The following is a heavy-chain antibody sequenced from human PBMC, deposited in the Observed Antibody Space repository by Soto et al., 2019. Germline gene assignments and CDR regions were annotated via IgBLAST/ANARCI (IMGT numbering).Heavy chain of an antibody. J-gene: IGHJ6*03. V-gene: IGHV1-69*02. Sequence: ASVKVSCKASGGTFSSYTISWVRQAPGQGLEWMGRIIPILGIANYAQKFQGRVTITADKSTSTAYMELSSLRSEDTAVYYCARAVVPAAPQMAYYYYMDVWGKGTTVTVSS. CDR2: IIPILGIA. CDR3: ARAVVPAAPQMAYYYYMDV. CDR1: GGTFSSYT. D-gene: IGHD2-2*01.